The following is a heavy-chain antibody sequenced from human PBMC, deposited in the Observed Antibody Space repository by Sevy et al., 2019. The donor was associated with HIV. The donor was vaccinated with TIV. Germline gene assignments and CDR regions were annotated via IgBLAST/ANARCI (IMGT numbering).Heavy chain of an antibody. CDR2: FDPEDGER. CDR3: ATGREYYEGNSGYFDY. Sequence: ASVKVSCKLSGYTLTQLSMHWVRQAPGKGLEWLGSFDPEDGERIYAQKFQGRSTMTEETSTDTAYMELSSLRSEDTAIYYCATGREYYEGNSGYFDYWGQGTLVTVSS. CDR1: GYTLTQLS. V-gene: IGHV1-24*01. D-gene: IGHD3-3*01. J-gene: IGHJ4*02.